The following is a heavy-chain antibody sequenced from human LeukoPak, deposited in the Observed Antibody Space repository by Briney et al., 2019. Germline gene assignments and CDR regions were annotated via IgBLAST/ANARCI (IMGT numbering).Heavy chain of an antibody. V-gene: IGHV4-30-2*01. CDR1: GGSISSGGYS. CDR2: IYHSGST. J-gene: IGHJ4*02. CDR3: AKNYGDVPFDY. Sequence: SETLSLTCAVSGGSISSGGYSWSWIRQPPGKGLEWIGYIYHSGSTNYNPSLKSRVTISVDTSKNQFSLKLSSATAADTAVYYCAKNYGDVPFDYWSQGTLVTVSS. D-gene: IGHD2-21*01.